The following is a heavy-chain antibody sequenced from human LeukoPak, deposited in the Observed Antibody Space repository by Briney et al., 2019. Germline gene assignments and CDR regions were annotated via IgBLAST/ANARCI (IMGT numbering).Heavy chain of an antibody. CDR2: ISGDGGST. V-gene: IGHV3-43*02. CDR3: AKVFEDYYDSSGYYYAGAFDI. J-gene: IGHJ3*02. D-gene: IGHD3-22*01. CDR1: GFTFYDYA. Sequence: GGSLRLSCAPSGFTFYDYAMHWVRQAPGKGLEWVSLISGDGGSTYYADSVKGRITISRDNSKNSLYLQMNSLRTEDTALYYCAKVFEDYYDSSGYYYAGAFDIWGQGTMVTVSS.